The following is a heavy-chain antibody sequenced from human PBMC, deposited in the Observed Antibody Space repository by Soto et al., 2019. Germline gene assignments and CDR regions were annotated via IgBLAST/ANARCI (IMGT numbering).Heavy chain of an antibody. J-gene: IGHJ3*01. V-gene: IGHV3-30-3*01. CDR3: ARDVGFEAFDF. D-gene: IGHD3-10*01. Sequence: QVKLVESGGGVVQPGRSLRLSCAASGFAFSRSAMHWVRQAPGKGLQWLTFMSYDGANKYYADSVKGRFTISRDNSKNTLYLQMNSLRPDDTAAYYCARDVGFEAFDFWGQGTMVTVSS. CDR1: GFAFSRSA. CDR2: MSYDGANK.